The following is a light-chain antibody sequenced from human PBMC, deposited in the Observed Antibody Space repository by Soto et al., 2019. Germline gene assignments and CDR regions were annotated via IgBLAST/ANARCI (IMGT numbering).Light chain of an antibody. V-gene: IGLV1-44*01. CDR1: SSNIGSNT. J-gene: IGLJ2*01. Sequence: QSVLTQPPSASGTPGQRVTISCSGSSSNIGSNTVNWYQQVPGTAPKLLIYSNNQRPSGVPDRFSGSKSGTSASLAISGLQSEDEADYYCCSYAGSSIYVVFGGGTKLTVL. CDR3: CSYAGSSIYVV. CDR2: SNN.